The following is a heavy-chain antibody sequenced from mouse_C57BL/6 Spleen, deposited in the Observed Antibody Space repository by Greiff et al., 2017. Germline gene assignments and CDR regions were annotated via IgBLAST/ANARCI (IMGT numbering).Heavy chain of an antibody. D-gene: IGHD2-3*01. Sequence: EVQLVESGGGLVQPGGSMKLSCVASGFTFSNYWMNWVRQSPEKGLEWVAQIRLKSDNYATHYAESVKGRFTISRDDSKSSVYLQMNNLRAEDTGIYYCTADGYYVDWYFDVWGTGTTVTVSS. V-gene: IGHV6-3*01. CDR2: IRLKSDNYAT. CDR3: TADGYYVDWYFDV. J-gene: IGHJ1*03. CDR1: GFTFSNYW.